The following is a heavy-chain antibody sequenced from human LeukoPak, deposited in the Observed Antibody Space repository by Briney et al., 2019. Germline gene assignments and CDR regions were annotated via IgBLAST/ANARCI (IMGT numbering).Heavy chain of an antibody. D-gene: IGHD3-10*01. V-gene: IGHV3-74*01. CDR2: INSDGSST. Sequence: GSLRLSCAASGFTFSSYWMHWVRQAPGKGLVWVSRINSDGSSTSYADSVKGRFTISRDNAKNTLYLQMNSLRAEDTAVYYCARSSGLLWFGELSPDYYGMDVWGKGTTVTVSS. CDR1: GFTFSSYW. J-gene: IGHJ6*04. CDR3: ARSSGLLWFGELSPDYYGMDV.